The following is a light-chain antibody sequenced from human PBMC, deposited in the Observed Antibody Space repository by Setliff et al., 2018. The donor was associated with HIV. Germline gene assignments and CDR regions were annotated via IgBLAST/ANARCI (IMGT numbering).Light chain of an antibody. CDR3: CSYAGSHTFV. J-gene: IGLJ1*01. V-gene: IGLV2-11*01. CDR2: DVT. Sequence: QSVLTQPRSVSGSPGQSVTISCTGTSSDVGGYNFVSWYQQRPGKAPKLMIYDVTKRPSGVPDRFSGSKSGNTASLTLSGLQAEDEADYYCCSYAGSHTFVFGTGTKVTVL. CDR1: SSDVGGYNF.